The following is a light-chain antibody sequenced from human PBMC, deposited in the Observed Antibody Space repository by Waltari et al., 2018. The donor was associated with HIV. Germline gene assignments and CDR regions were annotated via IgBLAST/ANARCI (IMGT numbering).Light chain of an antibody. V-gene: IGLV1-40*01. CDR1: TSNIGAQSG. Sequence: QSVLTQPPSVSGAPGQRVTIPCTGSTSNIGAQSGVNWYQEVPGTAPRLLIYGDHNRPLGIPDRFSGSRSGTSASLAINGLQAEDEAEYYCQSYDSSLSSVLFGGGTKLTVL. CDR2: GDH. CDR3: QSYDSSLSSVL. J-gene: IGLJ2*01.